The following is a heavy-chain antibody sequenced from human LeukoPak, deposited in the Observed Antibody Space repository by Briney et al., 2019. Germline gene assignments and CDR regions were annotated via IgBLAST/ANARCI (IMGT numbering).Heavy chain of an antibody. D-gene: IGHD3-22*01. V-gene: IGHV5-51*01. CDR3: ARGHSSGYYPYYFDY. CDR1: GYSFTSYW. Sequence: GESLKISCKGSGYSFTSYWIGWVRQMPGKGLEWMGIIYPGDSDTRYSPSFQGQVTISADKSISTAYLQWSSLKASDTAMYYCARGHSSGYYPYYFDYWGQGTLVTVSS. CDR2: IYPGDSDT. J-gene: IGHJ4*02.